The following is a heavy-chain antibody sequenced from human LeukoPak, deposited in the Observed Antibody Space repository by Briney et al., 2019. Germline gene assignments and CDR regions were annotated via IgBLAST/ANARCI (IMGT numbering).Heavy chain of an antibody. CDR3: ARIPLYCSSTSCYLGGWFEP. V-gene: IGHV1-2*02. D-gene: IGHD2-2*01. CDR2: INPNSGGT. CDR1: GYTFTGYY. Sequence: ASVKVSCKASGYTFTGYYMHWVRQAPGQGLEWMGWINPNSGGTNYAQKFQGRVTMTRDTSISTAYMELSRLRSDDTAVYYCARIPLYCSSTSCYLGGWFEPWGQGTLVTVSS. J-gene: IGHJ5*02.